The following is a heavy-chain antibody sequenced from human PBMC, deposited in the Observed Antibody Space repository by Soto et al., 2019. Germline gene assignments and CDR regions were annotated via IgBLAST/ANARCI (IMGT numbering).Heavy chain of an antibody. D-gene: IGHD3-10*01. J-gene: IGHJ5*02. V-gene: IGHV4-30-4*01. CDR3: ARVLREKEPTVWFDP. CDR2: IYYSGST. CDR1: GASISSGDYY. Sequence: LSLTCTVSGASISSGDYYWSWIRQPPGKGLEWIGYIYYSGSTYYNPSLKSRVSISIDMSKNQFSLNLSSVTAADTAVYYCARVLREKEPTVWFDPWGQGTLVTVSS.